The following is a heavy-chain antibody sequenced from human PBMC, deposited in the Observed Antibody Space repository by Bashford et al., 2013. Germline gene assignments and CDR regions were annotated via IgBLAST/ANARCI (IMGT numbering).Heavy chain of an antibody. V-gene: IGHV3-23*01. D-gene: IGHD3-9*01. Sequence: VRQAPGKGLEWVSAISGSGGSTYYADSVKGRFTISRDNSKNTLYLQMNSLRAEDTAVYYCARGILTGYYQTLGYWGQGTLVTVSS. J-gene: IGHJ4*02. CDR3: ARGILTGYYQTLGY. CDR2: ISGSGGST.